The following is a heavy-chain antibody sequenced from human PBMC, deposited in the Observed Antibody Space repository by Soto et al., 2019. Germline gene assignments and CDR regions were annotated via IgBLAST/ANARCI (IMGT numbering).Heavy chain of an antibody. J-gene: IGHJ6*04. Sequence: GGSLRLSCAASGFIFSNYAMSWVRQAPGKGLEWVSGISGSGGTTYYADSVKGRLTISRDNSKNTLYLQMNSLRAEDTAVYYCARVLGYCSGASCKEVWGKGTTVTVSS. CDR2: ISGSGGTT. V-gene: IGHV3-23*01. CDR3: ARVLGYCSGASCKEV. CDR1: GFIFSNYA. D-gene: IGHD2-15*01.